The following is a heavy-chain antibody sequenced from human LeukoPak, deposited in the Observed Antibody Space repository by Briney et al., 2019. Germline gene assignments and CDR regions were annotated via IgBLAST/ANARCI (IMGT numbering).Heavy chain of an antibody. V-gene: IGHV3-33*01. D-gene: IGHD5/OR15-5a*01. J-gene: IGHJ4*02. CDR1: GLTFSSYG. Sequence: GGSLRLSCAASGLTFSSYGMHWVRQATGKGLEWVAVIWYDGSNNYYADSVKGRFTISRDNSKNTLYLQMNSLRAEDTAVYYCARDLRTSLDYWGQGTLVTVSS. CDR2: IWYDGSNN. CDR3: ARDLRTSLDY.